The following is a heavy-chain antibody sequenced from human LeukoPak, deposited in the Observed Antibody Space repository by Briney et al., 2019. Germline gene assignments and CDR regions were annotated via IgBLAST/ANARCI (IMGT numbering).Heavy chain of an antibody. CDR2: MNPNSGNT. J-gene: IGHJ4*02. Sequence: ASVKVSCKASGYTFSNYFMNWVRQAPGQGLEWMGWMNPNSGNTGYAQKFHGRVIFTRDTSISTAYMELSSLKSEDTALYYCARGASRSFDYWGQGTLVSVSS. CDR1: GYTFSNYF. D-gene: IGHD6-6*01. V-gene: IGHV1-8*03. CDR3: ARGASRSFDY.